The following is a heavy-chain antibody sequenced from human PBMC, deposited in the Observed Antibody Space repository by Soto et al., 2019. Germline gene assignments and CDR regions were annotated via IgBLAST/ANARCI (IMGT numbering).Heavy chain of an antibody. Sequence: VASVKVSCKASGYTFTGYYMHWVRQAPGQGLEWMGWINPNSGGTNYAQKFQGWVTMTRDTSISTAYMELSRLRSDDTAVYYCARANRYCSGGSCYSLYYMDVWGKGTTVTVSS. D-gene: IGHD2-15*01. CDR2: INPNSGGT. V-gene: IGHV1-2*04. CDR3: ARANRYCSGGSCYSLYYMDV. CDR1: GYTFTGYY. J-gene: IGHJ6*03.